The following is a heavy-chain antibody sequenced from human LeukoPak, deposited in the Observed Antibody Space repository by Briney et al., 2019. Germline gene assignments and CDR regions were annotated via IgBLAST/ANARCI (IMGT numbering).Heavy chain of an antibody. CDR2: IRRDGTT. J-gene: IGHJ4*02. V-gene: IGHV3-74*01. CDR3: ARDAGQATPFDY. D-gene: IGHD2-15*01. CDR1: GFTFSSYW. Sequence: GGSLRLSCAASGFTFSSYWIHWVRQAPGKGRVWVSLIRRDGTTSFSASVQGRWTISRDNARKTRYLQMKSVAAEETGVYYYARDAGQATPFDYWGPGTLVTVSS.